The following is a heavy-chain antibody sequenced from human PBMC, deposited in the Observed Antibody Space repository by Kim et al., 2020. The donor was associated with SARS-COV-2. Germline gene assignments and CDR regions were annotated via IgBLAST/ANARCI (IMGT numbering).Heavy chain of an antibody. D-gene: IGHD6-13*01. CDR1: GFIFSNYE. J-gene: IGHJ3*02. V-gene: IGHV3-48*03. Sequence: GGSLRLSCEASGFIFSNYEMNWVRQAPGKGLEWVSYISGSGSPTYYADSVKGRFTISRDNAKNSLYLQMNSLRAEDTAVYYCARDLLHSSSWQWDVFDIWGQGTMVTVSS. CDR3: ARDLLHSSSWQWDVFDI. CDR2: ISGSGSPT.